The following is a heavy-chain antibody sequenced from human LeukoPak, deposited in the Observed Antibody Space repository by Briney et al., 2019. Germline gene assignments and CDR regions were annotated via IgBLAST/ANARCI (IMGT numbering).Heavy chain of an antibody. CDR2: IESDGSGT. CDR1: GFTFSDSW. D-gene: IGHD5-12*01. V-gene: IGHV3-74*01. J-gene: IGHJ4*02. CDR3: LEGDYF. Sequence: GGSLRLSCAASGFTFSDSWMHWVRQTPGKGLVWVSRIESDGSGTNYADSVKGRFTISRDNAKNTLYLQMRSLRGDDTAVYYWLEGDYFRGQGILVTVS.